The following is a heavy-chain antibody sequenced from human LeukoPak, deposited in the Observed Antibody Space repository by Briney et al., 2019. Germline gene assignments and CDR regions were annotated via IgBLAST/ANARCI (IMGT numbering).Heavy chain of an antibody. CDR2: INWNGGST. CDR1: GFTFTNYN. Sequence: PGGSLRLSCAASGFTFTNYNMSWVRQAPGKGLEWVSGINWNGGSTRYADSVKGRFTISRDNAKNSLYLQMTSLRAEDAALYYCARGYSYGRNWYFDLWGRGTLVTVSS. CDR3: ARGYSYGRNWYFDL. J-gene: IGHJ2*01. V-gene: IGHV3-20*04. D-gene: IGHD5-18*01.